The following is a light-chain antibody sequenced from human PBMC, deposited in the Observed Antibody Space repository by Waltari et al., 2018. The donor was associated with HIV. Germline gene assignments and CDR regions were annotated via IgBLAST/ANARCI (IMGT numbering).Light chain of an antibody. V-gene: IGLV3-10*01. CDR1: LPYNY. CDR2: EAY. CDR3: YSTDSSGRGV. Sequence: SYELPQPPSVSVSPGQTARNTCSGVLPYNYPFWYQQKSGQAPVVVIYEAYKRPSGIPERFSGSRSGAMAILTISGAQVEDEGDYYCYSTDSSGRGVFGGGTKLTVL. J-gene: IGLJ3*02.